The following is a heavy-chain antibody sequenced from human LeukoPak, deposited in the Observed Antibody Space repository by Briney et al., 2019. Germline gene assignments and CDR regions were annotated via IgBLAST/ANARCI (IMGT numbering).Heavy chain of an antibody. CDR2: INEDGSIT. D-gene: IGHD1-26*01. CDR1: GFTFRTYW. V-gene: IGHV3-74*01. CDR3: GRDLGGRSGY. Sequence: GGSLRLSFPVSGFTFRTYWMHWFRQVPGEGLVWVSRINEDGSITNYADSVKGRFSISRDNAKNTLYLQMNSLRAEDTAVYYCGRDLGGRSGYWGQGTLVTVSS. J-gene: IGHJ4*02.